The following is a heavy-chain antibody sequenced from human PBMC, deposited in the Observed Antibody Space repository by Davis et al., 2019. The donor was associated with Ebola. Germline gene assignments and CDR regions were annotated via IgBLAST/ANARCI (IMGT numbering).Heavy chain of an antibody. D-gene: IGHD2-2*01. J-gene: IGHJ6*04. CDR2: IYYSGST. CDR1: GVSITDYY. Sequence: SETLSLTCTVSGVSITDYYWSWIRQPPGKGLEWIGYIYYSGSTNYNPSLKSRVTISVDTSKNQFSLKLSSVTAADTAVYYCARERYCSSTSCYLLRYGMDVWGKGTTVTVSS. CDR3: ARERYCSSTSCYLLRYGMDV. V-gene: IGHV4-59*01.